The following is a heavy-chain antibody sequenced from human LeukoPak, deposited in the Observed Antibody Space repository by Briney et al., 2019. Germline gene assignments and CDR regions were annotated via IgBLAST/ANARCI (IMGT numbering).Heavy chain of an antibody. CDR1: GFTFSSYA. D-gene: IGHD6-19*01. Sequence: GGSLRLSCAASGFTFSSYAMHWVRQAPGKGLEWVSAISGSGGSTYYADSVKGRFTVSRDNSKNTLYLQMNSLRAEDTAVYYCASGGSGWYFYGMDVWGQGTTVTVSS. V-gene: IGHV3-23*01. CDR2: ISGSGGST. CDR3: ASGGSGWYFYGMDV. J-gene: IGHJ6*02.